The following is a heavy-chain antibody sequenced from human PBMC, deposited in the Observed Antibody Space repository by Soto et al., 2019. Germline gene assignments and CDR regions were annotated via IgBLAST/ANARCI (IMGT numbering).Heavy chain of an antibody. Sequence: SGPTLVNPTQTLTLTCTFSGFSLTTSGVGVGWIRQPTGKALEWLALIYWNDDKRYSPSLKSRLTITKDTSKNQVVLTMTNMDPVDTATYYCAHSKRRSGYCSSTSCLDAFDIWGQGKMVTVSS. CDR2: IYWNDDK. V-gene: IGHV2-5*01. CDR3: AHSKRRSGYCSSTSCLDAFDI. J-gene: IGHJ3*02. D-gene: IGHD2-2*01. CDR1: GFSLTTSGVG.